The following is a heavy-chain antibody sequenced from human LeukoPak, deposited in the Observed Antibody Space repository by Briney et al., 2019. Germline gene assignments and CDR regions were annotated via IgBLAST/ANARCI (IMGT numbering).Heavy chain of an antibody. CDR1: GYTFTAYY. J-gene: IGHJ6*02. Sequence: GASVKVSCKASGYTFTAYYMHWVRQAPGQGLEWMGWFNPNSGDTNYAQMFQGRVTMTRDTSISTAYMELSGLRSDDTAVYYCARRCITMSRGVIKCWDYGMDVWGQGTTVIVSS. CDR3: ARRCITMSRGVIKCWDYGMDV. CDR2: FNPNSGDT. V-gene: IGHV1-2*02. D-gene: IGHD3-10*01.